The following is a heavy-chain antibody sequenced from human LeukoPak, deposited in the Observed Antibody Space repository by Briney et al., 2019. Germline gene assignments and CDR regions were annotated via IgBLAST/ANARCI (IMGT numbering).Heavy chain of an antibody. CDR1: GDSISSGPYY. J-gene: IGHJ1*01. V-gene: IGHV4-39*01. D-gene: IGHD1-14*01. CDR2: IYYGENT. Sequence: SETLSLTCTVSGDSISSGPYYWGWIRQPPGKGLEWIGNIYYGENTYYNPSLKSRVTISIDTSNNQSYLKLSSLTAADTAVYYCARGPYSITEAYFQHWGQGTLVTVSS. CDR3: ARGPYSITEAYFQH.